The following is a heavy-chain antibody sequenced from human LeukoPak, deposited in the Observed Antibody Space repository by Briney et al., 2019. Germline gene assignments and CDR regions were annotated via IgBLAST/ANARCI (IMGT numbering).Heavy chain of an antibody. Sequence: GGSLRLSCAASGFTFSSYGIHWVRQAPGKGLQWVSFIRFDERNKYYADSVKGRFTVSRDTSKNTVYLQLNSLRPEDTAVYYCAKSNGYGLVDIWGQGTMVTVSS. V-gene: IGHV3-30*02. J-gene: IGHJ3*02. D-gene: IGHD3-10*01. CDR1: GFTFSSYG. CDR2: IRFDERNK. CDR3: AKSNGYGLVDI.